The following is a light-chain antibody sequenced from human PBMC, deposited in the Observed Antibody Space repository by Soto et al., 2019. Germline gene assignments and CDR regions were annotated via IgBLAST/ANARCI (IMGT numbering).Light chain of an antibody. CDR2: DAS. J-gene: IGKJ2*02. V-gene: IGKV1-33*01. CDR1: QDMGNY. CDR3: QQYDNLPRT. Sequence: DIQMTQSPSSLSASVGDRVTITCQASQDMGNYLNWYQHKPGKAPKLLLYDASPLQTEVPSRFNGSGSGTDFTFTITSLQPEDSATYYCQQYDNLPRTFGHGTKLDVK.